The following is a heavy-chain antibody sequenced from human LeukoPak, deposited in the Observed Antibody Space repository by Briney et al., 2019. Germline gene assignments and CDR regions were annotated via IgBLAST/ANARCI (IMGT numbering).Heavy chain of an antibody. CDR3: ARDRTVTTSWFDP. CDR2: ISYDGSNE. CDR1: GFTFSNYG. Sequence: GGSLRLSCAASGFTFSNYGMHWVRQAPGKGLEWVAVISYDGSNEYYADSVKGRFTISRDNSKNTLYLQMNSLRPEDTAVYFCARDRTVTTSWFDPWGQGTLVTVSS. D-gene: IGHD4-17*01. V-gene: IGHV3-30*03. J-gene: IGHJ5*02.